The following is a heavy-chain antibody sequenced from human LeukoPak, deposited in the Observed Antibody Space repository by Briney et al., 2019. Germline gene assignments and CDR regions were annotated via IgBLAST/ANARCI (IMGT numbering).Heavy chain of an antibody. Sequence: SETLSLNCTVSAGSISSHYWSWIRQPPGKGLEWIGYIYYSGSTNHNPSLKSRVTISVDTSKTQFSLKLSSVTAADTAVYYCARAYSSSWYVNWFDPWGQGTLVTVSS. V-gene: IGHV4-59*11. J-gene: IGHJ5*02. CDR3: ARAYSSSWYVNWFDP. D-gene: IGHD6-13*01. CDR2: IYYSGST. CDR1: AGSISSHY.